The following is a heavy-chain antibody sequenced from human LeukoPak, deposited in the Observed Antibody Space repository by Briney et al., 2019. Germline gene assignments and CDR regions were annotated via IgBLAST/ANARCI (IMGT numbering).Heavy chain of an antibody. D-gene: IGHD5-12*01. CDR3: ARRRGYEDFDY. J-gene: IGHJ4*02. V-gene: IGHV1-2*02. Sequence: GASVKVSCKASGYTFTGYYMHWVRQAPGQGLEWMGWINPNSDGTYYAQKFQDRVTMTRDTSISTAYMELTRLRSDDTAVYYCARRRGYEDFDYWGQGTLVTVSS. CDR2: INPNSDGT. CDR1: GYTFTGYY.